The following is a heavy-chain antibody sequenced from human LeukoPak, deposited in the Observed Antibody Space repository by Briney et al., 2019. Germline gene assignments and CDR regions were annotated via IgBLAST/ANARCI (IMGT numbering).Heavy chain of an antibody. V-gene: IGHV3-30*18. CDR1: GFVFSSYG. J-gene: IGHJ4*02. Sequence: EGSLRLSCAASGFVFSSYGMHWVRQAPGKGLEWVAVISYEGSNKYYADSVKGRFSISRDNSENTLYLQMNSLRAEDTAVYYCAKGYYDILTGYFAVDYWGQGTLVTVSS. D-gene: IGHD3-9*01. CDR3: AKGYYDILTGYFAVDY. CDR2: ISYEGSNK.